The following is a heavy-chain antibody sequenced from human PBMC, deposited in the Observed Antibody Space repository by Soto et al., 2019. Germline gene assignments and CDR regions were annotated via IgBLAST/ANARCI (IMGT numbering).Heavy chain of an antibody. Sequence: GGSLRLSCAASGFTFSSYGMHWVRQAPGKGLEWVAVISYDGSNKYYADSVKGRFTISRDNSKNTLYLQMNSLRAEDTAVYYCAKPHIVVVTADPNFDYWGQGTLVTVSS. CDR1: GFTFSSYG. CDR2: ISYDGSNK. J-gene: IGHJ4*02. CDR3: AKPHIVVVTADPNFDY. V-gene: IGHV3-30*18. D-gene: IGHD2-21*02.